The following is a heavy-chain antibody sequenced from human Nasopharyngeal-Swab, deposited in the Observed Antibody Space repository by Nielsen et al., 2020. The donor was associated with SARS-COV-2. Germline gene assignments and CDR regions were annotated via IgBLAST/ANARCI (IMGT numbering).Heavy chain of an antibody. Sequence: SVKVSCKASGGTFSSYAISWVRQAPGQGLEWMGGIIPIFGTANYAQKFQGRVTITADESTSTAYMELSSLRSEDTAVYYCARGITILHAFDIWGQRTMVTVSS. CDR2: IIPIFGTA. J-gene: IGHJ3*02. D-gene: IGHD3-3*01. CDR3: ARGITILHAFDI. V-gene: IGHV1-69*13. CDR1: GGTFSSYA.